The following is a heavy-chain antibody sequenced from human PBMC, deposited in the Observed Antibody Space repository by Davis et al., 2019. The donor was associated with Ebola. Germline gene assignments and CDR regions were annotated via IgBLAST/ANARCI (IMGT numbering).Heavy chain of an antibody. Sequence: GESLKISCAASGFTVSSNYMHWVRQAPGKGLEWVSSISSSSSYIYYADSVKGRFTISRDNAKNSLYLQMNSLRAEDTAVYYCARVDERGDFDYWGQGTLVTVSS. D-gene: IGHD1-1*01. CDR1: GFTVSSNY. J-gene: IGHJ4*02. CDR3: ARVDERGDFDY. V-gene: IGHV3-21*01. CDR2: ISSSSSYI.